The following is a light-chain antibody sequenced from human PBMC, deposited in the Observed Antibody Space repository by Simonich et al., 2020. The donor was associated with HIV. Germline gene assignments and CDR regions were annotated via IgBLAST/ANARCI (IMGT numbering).Light chain of an antibody. J-gene: IGLJ3*02. V-gene: IGLV2-14*01. CDR1: SSDVGGYNY. Sequence: QSALTQPASVSGSPGQSITISCTGTSSDVGGYNYVSWYQPHPGKAPKLMIYDVSKRPSGVSNRFSGSKSGNTASRTISGLQAEDEADYYCSSYTSGSTSVFGGGTKLTVL. CDR3: SSYTSGSTSV. CDR2: DVS.